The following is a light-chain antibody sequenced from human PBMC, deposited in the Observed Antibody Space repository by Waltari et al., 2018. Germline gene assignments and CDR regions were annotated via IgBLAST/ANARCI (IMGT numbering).Light chain of an antibody. CDR2: KAS. CDR3: QQYNSYSLLT. CDR1: QSISNW. J-gene: IGKJ4*01. V-gene: IGKV1-5*03. Sequence: DIQMTPYPSTLPASVGDRFTITCRASQSISNWLAWYQQKPGKAPKLLIYKASTLESGVPARFSGSGSGTEFTLTISSLQPDDFATYYCQQYNSYSLLTFGGGTKVEIK.